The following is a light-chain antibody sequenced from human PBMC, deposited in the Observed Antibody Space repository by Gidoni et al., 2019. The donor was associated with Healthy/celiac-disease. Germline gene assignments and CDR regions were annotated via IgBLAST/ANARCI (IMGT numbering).Light chain of an antibody. CDR3: QQYNNWT. CDR2: GAS. Sequence: EIVMSQSPATLSVSPGERATLSCRASQSVSSNLAWYQQKPGQAPRLLIYGASTRATGIPARFSGSGYGTEFTLTISSLQSEDFAVYYCQQYNNWTFGQGTKVEIK. CDR1: QSVSSN. V-gene: IGKV3-15*01. J-gene: IGKJ1*01.